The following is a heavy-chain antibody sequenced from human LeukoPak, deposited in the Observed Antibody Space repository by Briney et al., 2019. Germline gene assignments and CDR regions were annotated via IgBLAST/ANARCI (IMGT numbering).Heavy chain of an antibody. CDR3: ARDLLRKTTWGDDFYYYFYYMDV. J-gene: IGHJ6*03. Sequence: ASVKVSCKASGYTLTSYDINWVRQATGQGLEWMGGIIPMLGTTDYAQKFQGRVTITADEATTAAYMELSSLRSEDTAVYYCARDLLRKTTWGDDFYYYFYYMDVWGTGTTVTVSS. V-gene: IGHV1-69*13. CDR1: GYTLTSYD. D-gene: IGHD7-27*01. CDR2: IIPMLGTT.